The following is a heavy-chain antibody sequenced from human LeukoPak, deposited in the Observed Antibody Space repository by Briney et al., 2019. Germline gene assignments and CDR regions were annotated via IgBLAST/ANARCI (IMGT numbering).Heavy chain of an antibody. Sequence: SETLSLTCTVSGGSISNSNYYWGWIRQPPGKGLEWIGRIYTSGSTNYNPSLKSRVTISVDTSKNQFSLKLSSVTAADTAVYYCARTLAIVAATLYDAFDIWGQGTMVTVSS. CDR1: GGSISNSNYY. D-gene: IGHD2-15*01. CDR3: ARTLAIVAATLYDAFDI. CDR2: IYTSGST. V-gene: IGHV4-61*02. J-gene: IGHJ3*02.